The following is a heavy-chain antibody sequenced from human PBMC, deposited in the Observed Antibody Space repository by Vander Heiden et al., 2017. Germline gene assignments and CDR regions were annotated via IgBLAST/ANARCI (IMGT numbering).Heavy chain of an antibody. CDR1: GGSFSSYA. CDR2: IIPIFGTA. V-gene: IGHV1-69*06. CDR3: AREGTYYYDSSGTGYYFDY. J-gene: IGHJ4*02. Sequence: QVQLLQSGAEVKKPASSVKVSCKASGGSFSSYATSWVRQALGQGPGWMGGIIPIFGTANYAQKFQGRVTITADKSTSTAYMELSSLRSEDTAVYYCAREGTYYYDSSGTGYYFDYWGQGTLVTVSS. D-gene: IGHD3-22*01.